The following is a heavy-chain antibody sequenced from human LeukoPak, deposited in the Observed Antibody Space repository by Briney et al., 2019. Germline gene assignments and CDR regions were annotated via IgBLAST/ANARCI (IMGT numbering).Heavy chain of an antibody. Sequence: GASVKVSCKVSGYTLTELSMHWVRQAPGKGLEWMGGFDPEDGETIYAQKFQGRVTMTEDTSTDTAYMELSSLRSEDTAVYYCATDPHVPGRVAFDIWGQGTMVTVSS. V-gene: IGHV1-24*01. CDR2: FDPEDGET. J-gene: IGHJ3*02. CDR3: ATDPHVPGRVAFDI. CDR1: GYTLTELS. D-gene: IGHD3-10*01.